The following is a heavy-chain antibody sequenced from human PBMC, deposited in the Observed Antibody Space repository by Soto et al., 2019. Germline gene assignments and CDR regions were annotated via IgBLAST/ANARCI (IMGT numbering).Heavy chain of an antibody. CDR3: ARDSISSEGINYYYYYGMDV. D-gene: IGHD6-25*01. V-gene: IGHV3-33*01. Sequence: GGSLSLSCAASGFTFSSYGMHWVRQAPGKGLEWVAVIWYDGSNKYYADSVKGRFTISRDNSKNTLYLQMNSLRAEDTAVYYCARDSISSEGINYYYYYGMDVWGQGTTVTVSS. CDR2: IWYDGSNK. J-gene: IGHJ6*02. CDR1: GFTFSSYG.